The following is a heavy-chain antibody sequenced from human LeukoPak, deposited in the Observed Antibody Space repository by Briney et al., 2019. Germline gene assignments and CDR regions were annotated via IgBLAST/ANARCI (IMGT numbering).Heavy chain of an antibody. J-gene: IGHJ4*02. Sequence: GGSLRLSCTASGFIFNNFWMNWVRQAPGKGLEWVANIKQDGNEKYYVDSVMGRFTISRDNAKNSMYLQMSTLRAEDTGVYYCARVLYYGSARRYYFDYWGKGTLVTVSS. CDR1: GFIFNNFW. CDR3: ARVLYYGSARRYYFDY. CDR2: IKQDGNEK. V-gene: IGHV3-7*01. D-gene: IGHD3-10*01.